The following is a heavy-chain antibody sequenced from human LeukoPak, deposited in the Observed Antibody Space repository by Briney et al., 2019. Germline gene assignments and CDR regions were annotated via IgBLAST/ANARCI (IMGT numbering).Heavy chain of an antibody. J-gene: IGHJ3*02. CDR2: IYYSGST. CDR3: ATWGYCSSTSCYFSAFDI. Sequence: PSETLSLTCTVSGGSISSSSYYWGWIRQPPGKGLEWIGSIYYSGSTYYNPSLKSRVTISVDTSKNQFSLKLSSVTAADTAVYYCATWGYCSSTSCYFSAFDIWGQGTMVTVSS. V-gene: IGHV4-39*01. CDR1: GGSISSSSYY. D-gene: IGHD2-2*01.